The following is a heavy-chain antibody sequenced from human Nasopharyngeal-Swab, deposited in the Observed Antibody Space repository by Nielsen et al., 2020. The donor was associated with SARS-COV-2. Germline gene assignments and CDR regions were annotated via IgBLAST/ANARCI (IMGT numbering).Heavy chain of an antibody. V-gene: IGHV1-8*01. CDR1: GYTFTSYD. CDR3: ARGFIVATIFHYYYYMDV. CDR2: MNPNSGNT. D-gene: IGHD5-12*01. J-gene: IGHJ6*03. Sequence: GESLKISCQASGYTFTSYDINWVRQATGQGLEWMGWMNPNSGNTGYAQKFQGRVTMTRNTSISTAYMELSSLRSEDTAVYYCARGFIVATIFHYYYYMDVWGKGTTVTVSS.